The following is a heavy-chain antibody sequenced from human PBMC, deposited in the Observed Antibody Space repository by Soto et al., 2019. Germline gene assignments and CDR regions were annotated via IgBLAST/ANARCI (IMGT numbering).Heavy chain of an antibody. V-gene: IGHV1-69*13. Sequence: GASVKVSCKASGGTFSSYAISWVRQAPGQGLEWMGGIIPIFGTANYAQKFQGRVTITADESTSTAYMELSSLRSEDTAVYYCARAQDCSGGSCYSPNAFDIWGQGTMVTVSS. CDR1: GGTFSSYA. CDR3: ARAQDCSGGSCYSPNAFDI. D-gene: IGHD2-15*01. CDR2: IIPIFGTA. J-gene: IGHJ3*02.